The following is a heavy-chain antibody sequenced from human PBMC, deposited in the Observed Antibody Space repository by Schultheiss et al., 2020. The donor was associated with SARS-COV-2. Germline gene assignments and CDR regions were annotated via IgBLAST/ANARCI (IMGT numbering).Heavy chain of an antibody. J-gene: IGHJ4*02. CDR1: GFTFSSFA. V-gene: IGHV3-23*01. CDR3: ARDLYSSGGSCYAY. CDR2: ISGSGGST. D-gene: IGHD2-15*01. Sequence: GGSLRLSCAASGFTFSSFAMSWVRQAPGKGLEWVSAISGSGGSTYHANSVQGRFTISRDHSKNTLYLQMNSLRAEDTAVYYCARDLYSSGGSCYAYWGQGTLVTVSS.